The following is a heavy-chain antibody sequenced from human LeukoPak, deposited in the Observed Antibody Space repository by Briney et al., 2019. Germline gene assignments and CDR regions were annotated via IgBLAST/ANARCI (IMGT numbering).Heavy chain of an antibody. Sequence: GGSLRLSCAASGFTFSSYAMSWVRQAPGKGLEWVSAISGSGGSTYYADSVKGRFTISRDNSKNTLYLQMNSLRAEDTAVYYCAKHGAFDRYCSGGSCYIDYWGQGTLVTVSS. CDR2: ISGSGGST. D-gene: IGHD2-15*01. J-gene: IGHJ4*02. V-gene: IGHV3-23*01. CDR3: AKHGAFDRYCSGGSCYIDY. CDR1: GFTFSSYA.